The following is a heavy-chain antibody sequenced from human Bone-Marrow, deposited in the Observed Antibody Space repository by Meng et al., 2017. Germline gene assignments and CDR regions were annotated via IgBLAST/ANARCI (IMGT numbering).Heavy chain of an antibody. Sequence: RVMYGAGLKERGTPGNVSGRASGGTLSIYAVSWVRQAPGQGLEWMGGIIPIFGTANYAQKFQGRVTITADESTSTAYMELSSLRSEDTAVYYCARESRDIAVAGVYWGQGTLVTVSS. CDR1: GGTLSIYA. CDR3: ARESRDIAVAGVY. V-gene: IGHV1-69*01. CDR2: IIPIFGTA. J-gene: IGHJ4*02. D-gene: IGHD6-19*01.